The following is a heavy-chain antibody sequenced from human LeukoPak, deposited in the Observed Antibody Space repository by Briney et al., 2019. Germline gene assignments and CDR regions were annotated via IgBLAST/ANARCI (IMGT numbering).Heavy chain of an antibody. D-gene: IGHD1-1*01. CDR1: GYTFSSYS. CDR3: ARDQGVPTSY. J-gene: IGHJ4*02. Sequence: GGSLRLSCAASGYTFSSYSMNWVRQPPGEGLEWVSYISSLSGTIYYADSVKDRFTISRDNAKNSLYLQMDSLRDEDTAVYYCARDQGVPTSYWGQGTLVTVSS. V-gene: IGHV3-48*02. CDR2: ISSLSGTI.